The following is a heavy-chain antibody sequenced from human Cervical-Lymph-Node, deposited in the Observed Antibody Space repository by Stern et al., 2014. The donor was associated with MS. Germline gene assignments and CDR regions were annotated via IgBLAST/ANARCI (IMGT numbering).Heavy chain of an antibody. D-gene: IGHD3-3*01. V-gene: IGHV1-46*01. CDR2: INPNGGST. Sequence: VQLVQSGAEVRKPGASVKLSCKTSGFPFTNYYMHWVRQAPGQGLEWMAIINPNGGSTQSAQKLQGRLTLTSDTSTSTFYMEVSSLTSEDTAVYYCARKSGRFLEWFFDYWGQGTLVTVSS. J-gene: IGHJ4*02. CDR3: ARKSGRFLEWFFDY. CDR1: GFPFTNYY.